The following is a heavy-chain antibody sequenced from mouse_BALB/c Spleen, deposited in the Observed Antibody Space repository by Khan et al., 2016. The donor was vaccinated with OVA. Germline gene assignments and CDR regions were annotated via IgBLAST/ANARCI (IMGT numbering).Heavy chain of an antibody. Sequence: QVQLQQSGAALAKPGASVKMSCKASGYTFSTYWMHWVKQRPGQGLEWIGYINPTSGYTDYNEKFKEKATLSADKSSSTAYMQLSRLTSEDSSVYYCTRDRIDYWGQGTTRTVSS. CDR2: INPTSGYT. CDR3: TRDRIDY. V-gene: IGHV1-7*01. CDR1: GYTFSTYW. J-gene: IGHJ2*01.